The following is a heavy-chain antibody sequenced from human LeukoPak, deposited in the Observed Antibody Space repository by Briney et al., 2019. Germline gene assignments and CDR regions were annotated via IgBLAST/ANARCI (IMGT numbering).Heavy chain of an antibody. D-gene: IGHD3-22*01. J-gene: IGHJ4*02. V-gene: IGHV3-53*01. Sequence: GGSLRLSCAASGFTVSSNYMSWVRQAPGKGLEWVSVIYSGGSTYYADSVKGRFTISRDNSKNTLYLQMNSLRAEDTAVYYCARESYYYDNSGYYPHYYFDYWGQGTLVTVSS. CDR2: IYSGGST. CDR3: ARESYYYDNSGYYPHYYFDY. CDR1: GFTVSSNY.